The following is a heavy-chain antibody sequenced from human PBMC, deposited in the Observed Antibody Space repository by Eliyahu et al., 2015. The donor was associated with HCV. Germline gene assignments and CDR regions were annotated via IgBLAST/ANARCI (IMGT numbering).Heavy chain of an antibody. Sequence: QVQLQESGPGLVKPSETLSLICTVSGGSLSDYXWSWIRQSPGKGLXWLGYFXYSXITNYXPSFKTRVTMSVDTSKKQFSLRLASVTAADTAVYYCARGHSSGWFDNWGQGTLVTVSS. V-gene: IGHV4-59*01. D-gene: IGHD6-19*01. CDR2: FXYSXIT. J-gene: IGHJ4*02. CDR3: ARGHSSGWFDN. CDR1: GGSLSDYX.